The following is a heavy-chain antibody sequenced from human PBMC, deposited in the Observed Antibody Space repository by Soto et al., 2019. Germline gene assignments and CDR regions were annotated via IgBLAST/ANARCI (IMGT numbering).Heavy chain of an antibody. Sequence: QVQLVQSGAEVKKPGSSVKVSCKASGGTFSNYAFSWVRQAPGQGFEWLGGIMPIFGRADYAQKFRGRVTITAAESTSTAHMELSSLRSEDMAVYYCASWLKEAGIRGNYYYGMDVWGQGTTVTVSS. J-gene: IGHJ6*02. D-gene: IGHD6-19*01. CDR1: GGTFSNYA. V-gene: IGHV1-69*12. CDR2: IMPIFGRA. CDR3: ASWLKEAGIRGNYYYGMDV.